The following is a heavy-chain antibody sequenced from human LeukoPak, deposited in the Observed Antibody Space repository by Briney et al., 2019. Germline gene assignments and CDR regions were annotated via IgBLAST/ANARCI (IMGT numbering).Heavy chain of an antibody. CDR3: AREFNYYDTTTGYYLHYFDY. Sequence: SETLSLTCAVYGGSFSGYYWSWIRQPPGKGLEWIGEIYHSGSTNYNPSLKSRVTISVDTSKDQFSLKLSSVTAADTAVYHCAREFNYYDTTTGYYLHYFDYWGQGTLVTVSS. CDR1: GGSFSGYY. V-gene: IGHV4-34*01. CDR2: IYHSGST. J-gene: IGHJ4*02. D-gene: IGHD3-22*01.